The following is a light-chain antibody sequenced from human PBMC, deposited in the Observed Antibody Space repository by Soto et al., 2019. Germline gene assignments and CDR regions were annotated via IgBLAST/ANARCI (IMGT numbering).Light chain of an antibody. Sequence: QSALTQPASVSGSPGQSITISCTGTSSDVGNFVSWYRQHPGKAPKLMIYDVSSRPSGISDGFSGSKSGNTASLTISGLQSEDEADYYGCRYTGTTSTWVFGGGTSSPS. CDR3: CRYTGTTSTWV. CDR1: SSDVGNF. V-gene: IGLV2-14*01. CDR2: DVS. J-gene: IGLJ3*02.